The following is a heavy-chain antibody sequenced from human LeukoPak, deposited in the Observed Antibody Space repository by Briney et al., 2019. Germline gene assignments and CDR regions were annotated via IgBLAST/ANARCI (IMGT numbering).Heavy chain of an antibody. D-gene: IGHD3-22*01. V-gene: IGHV3-30*18. CDR1: GFTFSNYG. Sequence: GGSLRLSCAASGFTFSNYGMHWVRQAPGKGLEWVAVISYGGSNKYYADSVKGRFTISRDNSKNTLYLQMNSLRAEDTAVYYCAKSITMIVVAPNDAFDIWGQGTMATVSS. CDR3: AKSITMIVVAPNDAFDI. CDR2: ISYGGSNK. J-gene: IGHJ3*02.